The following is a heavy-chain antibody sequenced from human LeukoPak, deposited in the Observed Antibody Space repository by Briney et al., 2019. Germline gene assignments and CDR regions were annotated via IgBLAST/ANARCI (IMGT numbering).Heavy chain of an antibody. V-gene: IGHV3-66*01. D-gene: IGHD6-13*01. J-gene: IGHJ4*02. CDR2: IYSGGST. CDR1: GVTVSSNY. CDR3: TSIYSSSWYLDY. Sequence: GGSLRLSCAASGVTVSSNYMSWVRQAPGQGLEWVSVIYSGGSTYYADSVKGRFTISRDNSKNTLYLQMNSLRAEDTAVYYCTSIYSSSWYLDYWGQGTLVTVSS.